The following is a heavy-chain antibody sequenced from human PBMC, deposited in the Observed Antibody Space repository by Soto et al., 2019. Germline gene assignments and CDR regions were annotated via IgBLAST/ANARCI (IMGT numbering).Heavy chain of an antibody. V-gene: IGHV4-34*01. CDR2: INESGST. CDR1: CQSFSGHS. Sequence: QVQLQQWGAGLVKPSETLSLSCAVYCQSFSGHSCAWIRQPPGKGLEWMGEINESGSTYYNPSLKSRVTISTDTSKNQFSLKLSSVSAADTASYFCARGSGIVALPGELEDVKYDYWGQGTLVNVSS. D-gene: IGHD1-1*01. J-gene: IGHJ4*02. CDR3: ARGSGIVALPGELEDVKYDY.